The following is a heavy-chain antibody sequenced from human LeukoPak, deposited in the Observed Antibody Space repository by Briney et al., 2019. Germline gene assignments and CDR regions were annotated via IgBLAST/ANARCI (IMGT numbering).Heavy chain of an antibody. CDR3: AKDRRSGSRASPFDY. J-gene: IGHJ4*02. CDR1: GFTFSSYA. CDR2: ISGSGGST. Sequence: GGSLRLSCAASGFTFSSYAMSWVRQAPGKGLEWVSAISGSGGSTYYADSVKGRFTISRDNSKNTPYLQMNSLRAEDTAVYYCAKDRRSGSRASPFDYWGQGTLVTVSS. V-gene: IGHV3-23*01.